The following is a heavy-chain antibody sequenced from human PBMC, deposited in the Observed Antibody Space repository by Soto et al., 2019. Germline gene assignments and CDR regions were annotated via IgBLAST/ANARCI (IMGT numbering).Heavy chain of an antibody. Sequence: SETLSLTCTVSGGSISSSSYYWGWIRQPLGKELEWIGSIYYSGSTYYNPSLKSRVTISVDTSKNQFSLKLSSVTAADTAVYYCARLFGYCSSTSCYGGYYYYGMDVWGQGTTVTVSS. CDR3: ARLFGYCSSTSCYGGYYYYGMDV. CDR1: GGSISSSSYY. V-gene: IGHV4-39*01. D-gene: IGHD2-2*03. CDR2: IYYSGST. J-gene: IGHJ6*02.